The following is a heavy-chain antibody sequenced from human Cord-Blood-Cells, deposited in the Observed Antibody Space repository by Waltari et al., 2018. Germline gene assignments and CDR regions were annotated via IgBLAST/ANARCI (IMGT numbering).Heavy chain of an antibody. Sequence: EVQLVESGGGLVQPGGSLRLSCAASGFTFSSYWMRWVRQAPGKGLEWVANIKQDGSEKYYVDSVKGRFTISRDNAKNSLYLQMNSLRAEDTAVYYCAREGSSSWYWFDPWGQGTLVTVSS. CDR3: AREGSSSWYWFDP. V-gene: IGHV3-7*01. D-gene: IGHD6-13*01. CDR1: GFTFSSYW. CDR2: IKQDGSEK. J-gene: IGHJ5*02.